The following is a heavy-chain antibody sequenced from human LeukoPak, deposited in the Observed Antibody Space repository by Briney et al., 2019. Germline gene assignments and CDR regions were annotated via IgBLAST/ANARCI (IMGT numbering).Heavy chain of an antibody. CDR1: WFSVSTGGVV. V-gene: IGHV2-5*01. D-gene: IGHD5-12*01. J-gene: IGHJ5*02. CDR3: ARSYSDYDYFNNWFDP. Sequence: SGPTLVKPKQTLTLTCNCSWFSVSTGGVVVEWIPQPPGKALEWLALIYWNDDKRYSPSLKSRLTTSKDTSKNQVVLTMTNMDPVDTATYYCARSYSDYDYFNNWFDPWGQGTLVTVSS. CDR2: IYWNDDK.